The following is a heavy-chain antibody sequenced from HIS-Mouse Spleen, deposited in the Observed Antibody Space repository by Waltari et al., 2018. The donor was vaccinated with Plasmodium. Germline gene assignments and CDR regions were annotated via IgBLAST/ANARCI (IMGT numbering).Heavy chain of an antibody. CDR2: MKHKRGNT. CDR1: GYTFTSHD. Sequence: QVQLVQSGAEVKTPGASVKVSCKASGYTFTSHDLNWVRKATGQGLEWKGWMKHKRGNTGNAQKVQGRVTMTRNTYISTAYMELSSLRSEDTAVDYCASHTNLAFDIWGQGTMVTVSS. V-gene: IGHV1-8*01. D-gene: IGHD2-8*01. J-gene: IGHJ3*02. CDR3: ASHTNLAFDI.